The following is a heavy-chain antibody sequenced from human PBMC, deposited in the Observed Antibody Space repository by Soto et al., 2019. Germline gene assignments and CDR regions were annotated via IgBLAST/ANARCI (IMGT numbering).Heavy chain of an antibody. Sequence: EAQLLESGGGLVQPGGSLRLSCAASGLAFSNYAMTWVRQAPGKGLEWVSIITASCYSAYYGGAVKGRFTTSRDNSRSTLYLQMNGLRADDTAVYYCAKGDLLWDPFDFWGQGTLVTVSS. V-gene: IGHV3-23*01. CDR1: GLAFSNYA. CDR3: AKGDLLWDPFDF. CDR2: ITASCYSA. D-gene: IGHD3-16*01. J-gene: IGHJ4*02.